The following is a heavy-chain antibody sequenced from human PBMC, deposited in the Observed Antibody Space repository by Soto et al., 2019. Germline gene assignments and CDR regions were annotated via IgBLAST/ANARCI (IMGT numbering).Heavy chain of an antibody. D-gene: IGHD2-15*01. J-gene: IGHJ3*02. V-gene: IGHV1-3*01. Sequence: GASVKVSCKASGYTFTSYAMHWVRQAPGQRLEWMGWINAGNGNTKYSQKFQGRFTISRDISKNTLYLQMNNLRAEDTALYFCARDPPDAGRGQYAFDIWGQGTMVTVS. CDR3: ARDPPDAGRGQYAFDI. CDR1: GYTFTSYA. CDR2: INAGNGNT.